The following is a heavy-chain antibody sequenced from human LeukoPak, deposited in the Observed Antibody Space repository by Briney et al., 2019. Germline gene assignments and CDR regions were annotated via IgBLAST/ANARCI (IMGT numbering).Heavy chain of an antibody. CDR1: GFTFRSFA. D-gene: IGHD2-2*01. CDR2: ISASGHYI. J-gene: IGHJ6*03. CDR3: ARDGSWGDYQFYFYMDV. V-gene: IGHV3-23*01. Sequence: GGSLRLSCEASGFTFRSFAMSWVRQAPGKGLEWLSGISASGHYIYQADSVKGRFTISRDNSKNTLYIEINSLRVEDTAVYYCARDGSWGDYQFYFYMDVWGKGTTVTLSS.